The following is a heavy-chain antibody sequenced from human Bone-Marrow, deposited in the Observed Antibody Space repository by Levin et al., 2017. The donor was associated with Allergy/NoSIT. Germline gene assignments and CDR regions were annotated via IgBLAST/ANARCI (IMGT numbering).Heavy chain of an antibody. CDR2: ASSTGNT. CDR1: GDSISNYY. V-gene: IGHV4-4*07. D-gene: IGHD1-20*01. Sequence: SETLSLICTVSGDSISNYYWSWIRQSAGEGLEWIGRASSTGNTYYNPFLQRRITMSLDTSKNQFSLELSSVTAADTAVYYCARHLYNWNPFDYWGQGTLVTVSS. J-gene: IGHJ4*02. CDR3: ARHLYNWNPFDY.